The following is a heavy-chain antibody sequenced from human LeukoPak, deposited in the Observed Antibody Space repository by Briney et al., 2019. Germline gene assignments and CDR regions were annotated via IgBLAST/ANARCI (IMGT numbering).Heavy chain of an antibody. D-gene: IGHD4-17*01. V-gene: IGHV3-33*01. CDR1: GFTFSSYG. J-gene: IGHJ3*02. Sequence: GRSLRLSCAAPGFTFSSYGMHWVRQAPGKGLEWVAVIWYDGSNKYYADSVKGRFTISRDNSKNTLYLQMNSLRAEDTAVYYCARDPFGRLRQAGAFDIWGQGTMVTVSS. CDR3: ARDPFGRLRQAGAFDI. CDR2: IWYDGSNK.